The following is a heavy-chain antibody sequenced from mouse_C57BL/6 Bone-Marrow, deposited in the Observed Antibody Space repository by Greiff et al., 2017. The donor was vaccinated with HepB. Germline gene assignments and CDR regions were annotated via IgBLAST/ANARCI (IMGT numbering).Heavy chain of an antibody. Sequence: VQLQQSGPELVKPGASVKISCKASGYSFTGYYMNWVKQSPEKSLEWIGEINPSTGGTTYNQKFKAKATLTVDKSSSTAYMQLKSLTSEDSAVYYCARGLAYYWGQGTTLTVSS. CDR3: ARGLAYY. J-gene: IGHJ2*01. D-gene: IGHD6-1*01. V-gene: IGHV1-42*01. CDR2: INPSTGGT. CDR1: GYSFTGYY.